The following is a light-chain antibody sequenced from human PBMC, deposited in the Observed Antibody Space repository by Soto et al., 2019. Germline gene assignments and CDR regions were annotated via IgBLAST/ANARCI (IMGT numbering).Light chain of an antibody. CDR1: QSISSN. V-gene: IGKV3-15*01. CDR3: QQCNNWPRT. CDR2: SAS. Sequence: EIVMTQSPATLSVSPGERATLSCRASQSISSNLAWYQKKPGQAPRLLIYSASTRATGIPARFSGSGSGTEFTLTISSLQSEDFAVYYCQQCNNWPRTFGRGTKLEIK. J-gene: IGKJ2*01.